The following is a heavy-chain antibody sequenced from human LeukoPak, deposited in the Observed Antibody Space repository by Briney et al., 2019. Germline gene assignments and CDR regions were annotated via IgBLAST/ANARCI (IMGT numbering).Heavy chain of an antibody. Sequence: PGGSLRLSCAASGFTFSNYWMHWVRQAPGKGLVCVSRINGDGSDTNYADSVRGRFTISRDNAKNTLSLQMNSLRAEDTAVYYCARALGGYGHLGYWGQGTLVTVSS. J-gene: IGHJ4*02. CDR2: INGDGSDT. CDR3: ARALGGYGHLGY. CDR1: GFTFSNYW. V-gene: IGHV3-74*01. D-gene: IGHD5-12*01.